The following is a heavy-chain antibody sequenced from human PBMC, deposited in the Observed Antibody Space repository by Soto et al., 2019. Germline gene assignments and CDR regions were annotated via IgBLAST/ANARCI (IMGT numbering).Heavy chain of an antibody. CDR2: IYHSGST. Sequence: SWTLSLTCAVSGGTMNIGGYSGNWIRQPPGKGLEWIGYIYHSGSTYYNPSLKSRVTISVDTSKNQFSLKLSSVTAADTAVYYCARFEWELYGVDYWGQGTLVTVSS. CDR3: ARFEWELYGVDY. D-gene: IGHD1-26*01. CDR1: GGTMNIGGYS. V-gene: IGHV4-30-2*01. J-gene: IGHJ4*02.